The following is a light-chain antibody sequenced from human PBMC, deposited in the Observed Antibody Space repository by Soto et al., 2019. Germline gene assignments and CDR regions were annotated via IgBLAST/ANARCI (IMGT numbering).Light chain of an antibody. V-gene: IGKV1-33*01. CDR3: QQYDNLLHT. CDR1: QDISNY. CDR2: DAF. Sequence: DIQMPQSPASLAASVGDRVTITCKASQDISNYLNWYQQKPGKAPKLLIYDAFNLETGVPSRFSGSGSGTDFTFTISSLQPEDIATYYCQQYDNLLHTFGGGTKVEIK. J-gene: IGKJ4*01.